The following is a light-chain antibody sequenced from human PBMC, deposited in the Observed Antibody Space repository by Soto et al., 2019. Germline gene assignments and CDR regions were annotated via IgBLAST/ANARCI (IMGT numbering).Light chain of an antibody. CDR1: RSVSSN. CDR2: DAS. J-gene: IGKJ1*01. CDR3: QVRTNWSIA. Sequence: IVLTQSPATLSVSPGARAPLSCRASRSVSSNLAWHQKRPDQAPRLLIYDASNRATGIPARFSGTGSGTDFTLTINNLEPEDFAVYYCQVRTNWSIAFGRGTKVDIK. V-gene: IGKV3-11*01.